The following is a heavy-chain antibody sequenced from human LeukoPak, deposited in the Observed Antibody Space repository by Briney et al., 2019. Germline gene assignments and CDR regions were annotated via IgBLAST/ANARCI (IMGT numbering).Heavy chain of an antibody. Sequence: PGGSLRLSCAASGFTFSSYAMSWVRQAPGKGLEWVSAISGSGGSTYYADSVKGRFTISRDNSKNTLYLQMNSLRAEDTAVYYCAKDLGYYDSSDYFGYWGQGTLVTVSS. CDR3: AKDLGYYDSSDYFGY. CDR1: GFTFSSYA. CDR2: ISGSGGST. D-gene: IGHD3-22*01. V-gene: IGHV3-23*01. J-gene: IGHJ4*02.